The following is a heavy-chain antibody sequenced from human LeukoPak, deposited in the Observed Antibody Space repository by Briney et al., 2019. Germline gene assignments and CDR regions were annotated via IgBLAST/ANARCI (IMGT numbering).Heavy chain of an antibody. CDR2: ITVANGDT. Sequence: ASVKVSCTASGTGFPMHWVRQAPGPRLEWMGWITVANGDTGYSREFLGRVTITRDTSASTVYMELSSLSSEDTAVYYCARKGYFASGSYHFDYWGQGTLATVSS. V-gene: IGHV1-3*01. D-gene: IGHD3-10*01. CDR1: GTGFP. CDR3: ARKGYFASGSYHFDY. J-gene: IGHJ4*02.